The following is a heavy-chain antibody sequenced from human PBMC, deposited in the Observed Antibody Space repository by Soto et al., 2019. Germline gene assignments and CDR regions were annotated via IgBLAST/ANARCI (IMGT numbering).Heavy chain of an antibody. CDR3: ARLYGLDAFDI. D-gene: IGHD3-16*02. J-gene: IGHJ3*02. Sequence: QVQLQESGPGLVKPSETLSLTCTVSGGSINSYYWSWIRQPPGKGLEWIGYIYYSGSTNYNPSLKSRVTISVDTSKNQFSLTLSSVTAADTAVYYCARLYGLDAFDIWGQGTMVTVSS. CDR2: IYYSGST. V-gene: IGHV4-59*08. CDR1: GGSINSYY.